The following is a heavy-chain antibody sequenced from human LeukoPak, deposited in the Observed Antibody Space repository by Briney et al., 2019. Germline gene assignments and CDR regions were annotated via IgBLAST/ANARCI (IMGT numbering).Heavy chain of an antibody. CDR2: ISHDGSNK. Sequence: GGSLRLSCAASGFTFSSYAMHWVRQAPGKGLDWVSIISHDGSNKYHADSVMGRFTISRDNSKNTLYLEMNSLRAEDTAVYYCARENAPFYDSSGFSVYFDYWGQGTLVTVSS. J-gene: IGHJ4*02. V-gene: IGHV3-30*04. CDR3: ARENAPFYDSSGFSVYFDY. D-gene: IGHD3-22*01. CDR1: GFTFSSYA.